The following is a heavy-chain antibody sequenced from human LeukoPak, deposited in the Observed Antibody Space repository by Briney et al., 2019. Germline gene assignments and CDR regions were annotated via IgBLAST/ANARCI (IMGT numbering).Heavy chain of an antibody. CDR2: ININTGNP. CDR3: ARDGIYDFWSGYYQGGVDY. D-gene: IGHD3-3*01. V-gene: IGHV7-4-1*02. Sequence: ASVKVSCKASGYTFTSHSINWVRQAPGQGLEWMGWININTGNPTYAQGFTGRFVFSLDTSVSTAYLQISSLKAEDTAVYYCARDGIYDFWSGYYQGGVDYWGQGTLVTVSS. CDR1: GYTFTSHS. J-gene: IGHJ4*02.